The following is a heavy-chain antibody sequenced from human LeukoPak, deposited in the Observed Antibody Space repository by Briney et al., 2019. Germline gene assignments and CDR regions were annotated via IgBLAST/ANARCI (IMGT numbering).Heavy chain of an antibody. V-gene: IGHV4-4*02. J-gene: IGHJ6*02. D-gene: IGHD3-22*01. Sequence: SGTLSLTCAVSGGSISSSNWWSWVRQPPGKGLEWIGEIYHSGSTNYNPSLKSRVTISVDKSKNQFSLKLSSVTAADTAVYYCARASTYYYDSSGYILNGMDVWGQGTTVTVSS. CDR1: GGSISSSNW. CDR2: IYHSGST. CDR3: ARASTYYYDSSGYILNGMDV.